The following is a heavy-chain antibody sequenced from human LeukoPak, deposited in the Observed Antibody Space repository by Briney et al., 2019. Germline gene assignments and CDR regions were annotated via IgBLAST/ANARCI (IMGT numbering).Heavy chain of an antibody. J-gene: IGHJ2*01. CDR2: ICDSGST. CDR3: ARHVGGGDSSYWYFDL. D-gene: IGHD4-17*01. V-gene: IGHV4-59*08. CDR1: GGSISSYC. Sequence: SETLSLTCTVSGGSISSYCWSWIRQPPGKGLEWIGYICDSGSTNYSPSLKSRVTISVDTSRNQFSLKLSSVTAADTAIYYCARHVGGGDSSYWYFDLWGRGTLVTVSS.